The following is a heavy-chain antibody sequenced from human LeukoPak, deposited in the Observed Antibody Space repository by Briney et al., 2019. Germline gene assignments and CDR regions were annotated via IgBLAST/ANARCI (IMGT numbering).Heavy chain of an antibody. Sequence: GGSLRLSCAASGFTFDDYAMHWVRQAPGEGLEWVSGISWNSGSIGYADSVKGRFTISRDNAKNSLYLQMNSLRAEDTALYYCAKEISGYSYGTYYFDYWGQGTLVTVSS. CDR3: AKEISGYSYGTYYFDY. V-gene: IGHV3-9*01. CDR2: ISWNSGSI. J-gene: IGHJ4*02. D-gene: IGHD5-18*01. CDR1: GFTFDDYA.